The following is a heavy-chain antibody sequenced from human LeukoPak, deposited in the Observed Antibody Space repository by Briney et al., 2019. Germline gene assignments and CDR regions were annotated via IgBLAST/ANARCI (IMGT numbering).Heavy chain of an antibody. CDR1: GFTFSNYG. D-gene: IGHD4-17*01. CDR2: IWYDGSNK. V-gene: IGHV3-33*06. Sequence: GGSLRLSCAASGFTFSNYGMHWVRQAPGKGLEWVALIWYDGSNKYYADSVQGRFIISRDNSKKTLYLQMNSLRAEDTAVYYRAKDLEATTVTTVDYWGQGTLVTVSS. CDR3: AKDLEATTVTTVDY. J-gene: IGHJ4*02.